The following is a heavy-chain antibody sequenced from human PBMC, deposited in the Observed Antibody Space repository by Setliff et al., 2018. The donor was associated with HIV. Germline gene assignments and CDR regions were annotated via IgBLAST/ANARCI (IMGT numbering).Heavy chain of an antibody. D-gene: IGHD3-16*01. CDR3: AREGGADRYFDY. V-gene: IGHV4-4*07. CDR1: GGSISTYY. J-gene: IGHJ4*02. Sequence: SETLSLTCAVSGGSISTYYWSWIRQPAGKGLEWVGRLHASGNSNYSPSLKSRVNMSVDTSKSQFSRKVMSVTAADTAVYYCAREGGADRYFDYWGPGTPVTVSS. CDR2: LHASGNS.